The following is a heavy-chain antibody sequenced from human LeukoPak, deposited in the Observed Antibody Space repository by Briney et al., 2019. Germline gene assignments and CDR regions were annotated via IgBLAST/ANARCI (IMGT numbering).Heavy chain of an antibody. Sequence: ASVKVSCKASGGSFSSYAINWVRQAPGQGLERMGGIIPIFGTANYAQKFQDRVTITAVESMSTVYMELSSLRSEDTAVYYCARGWLAETTVVTPYNYWGQGTLVTVSS. CDR1: GGSFSSYA. D-gene: IGHD4-23*01. CDR2: IIPIFGTA. CDR3: ARGWLAETTVVTPYNY. V-gene: IGHV1-69*13. J-gene: IGHJ4*02.